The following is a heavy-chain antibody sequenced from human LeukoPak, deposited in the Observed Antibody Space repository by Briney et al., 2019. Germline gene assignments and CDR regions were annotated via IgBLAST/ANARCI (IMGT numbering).Heavy chain of an antibody. V-gene: IGHV3-33*01. Sequence: PGGSLRLSCAASGFTFSSYGMHWVRQAPGKGLEWVAVIWYDGSNKYYADSVKGRFTISRDNSKNTLYLQMNSLRAEDTAVYYCARGRGKGAFFDYWGQGTLVTVSS. CDR3: ARGRGKGAFFDY. CDR1: GFTFSSYG. CDR2: IWYDGSNK. J-gene: IGHJ4*02.